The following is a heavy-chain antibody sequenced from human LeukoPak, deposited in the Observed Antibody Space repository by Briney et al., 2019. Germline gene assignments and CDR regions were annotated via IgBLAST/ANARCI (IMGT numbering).Heavy chain of an antibody. V-gene: IGHV1-18*01. CDR3: ARGAYCGGDCYRGAFDI. CDR2: ISAYNGNT. Sequence: ASVKVSRKASGYTFTSYGISWVRQAPGQGLEWMGWISAYNGNTNYAQKLQGRVTMTTDTSTSTAYMELRSLRSDDTAVYYCARGAYCGGDCYRGAFDIWGQGTMVTVSS. J-gene: IGHJ3*02. D-gene: IGHD2-21*02. CDR1: GYTFTSYG.